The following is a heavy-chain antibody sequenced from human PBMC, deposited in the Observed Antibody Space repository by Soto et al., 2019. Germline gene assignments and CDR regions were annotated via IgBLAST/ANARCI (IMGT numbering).Heavy chain of an antibody. D-gene: IGHD1-20*01. CDR2: IYYSGST. Sequence: SETLSLTCTVSGGPISGYFWSWIRQPPGKGLEWIGYIYYSGSTNYNPSLKGRVTISVDTSKKQFSLQLSSVTGADTAVYYCARRYGSCFDYWGQGTLVTVSS. CDR1: GGPISGYF. CDR3: ARRYGSCFDY. V-gene: IGHV4-59*08. J-gene: IGHJ4*02.